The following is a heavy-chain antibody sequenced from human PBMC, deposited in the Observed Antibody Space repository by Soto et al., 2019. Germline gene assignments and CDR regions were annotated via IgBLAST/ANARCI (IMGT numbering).Heavy chain of an antibody. CDR1: GFTFRNYG. D-gene: IGHD1-20*01. CDR3: ARDLEGNWSGDV. Sequence: VQLLESGGGLVQPGGSLRLSCAASGFTFRNYGMSWVRQTPERGLEWVSTINEDASSTWYADSVRGRFTISRDNYKNTLYLQMNSLRGEDTALYYCARDLEGNWSGDVWGQGTTVTVSS. J-gene: IGHJ6*02. V-gene: IGHV3-23*01. CDR2: INEDASST.